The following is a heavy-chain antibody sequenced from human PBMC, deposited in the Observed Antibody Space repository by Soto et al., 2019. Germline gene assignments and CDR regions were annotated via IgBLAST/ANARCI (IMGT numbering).Heavy chain of an antibody. CDR1: GYTFTNYG. Sequence: GASVKVSCKASGYTFTNYGISWVRQAPGQGLEWMGWISAYNGNTKYAQKLQGRVTMTTDTSTSTAYMELRSLRSDDTAVYYCARMRELRFFDWLYFAYWGQGTLVIVSS. D-gene: IGHD3-9*01. CDR3: ARMRELRFFDWLYFAY. V-gene: IGHV1-18*01. CDR2: ISAYNGNT. J-gene: IGHJ4*02.